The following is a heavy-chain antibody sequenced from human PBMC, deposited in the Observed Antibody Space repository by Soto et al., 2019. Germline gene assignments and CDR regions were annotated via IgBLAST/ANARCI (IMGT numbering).Heavy chain of an antibody. D-gene: IGHD5-12*01. CDR3: ARDTYSGYDFGL. CDR1: GASVAGGSYY. J-gene: IGHJ5*02. V-gene: IGHV4-30-4*01. CDR2: IPSRGRP. Sequence: HVQLRESGPGLVKPSQTLSLTCSVSGASVAGGSYYWSWVRQPPGKGLEWIGYIPSRGRPFYNPSLTSRGTISADTSKNQLSLQLTSVTAADTAVYYCARDTYSGYDFGLWGQGTLVTVSS.